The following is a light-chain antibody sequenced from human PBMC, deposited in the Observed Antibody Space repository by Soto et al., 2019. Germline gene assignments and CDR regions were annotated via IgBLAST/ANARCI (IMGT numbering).Light chain of an antibody. CDR3: QQRRYWPVT. J-gene: IGKJ1*01. CDR1: QSVSSY. V-gene: IGKV3-11*01. CDR2: DAS. Sequence: EIVLTQSPAILSMSPGARATLSCSASQSVSSYFAWYQQKPGQAPRLLIYDASNRATGVPARFSGSGSGTDFPLTISSLEPEDFAVYYCQQRRYWPVTFGQGTKVEIK.